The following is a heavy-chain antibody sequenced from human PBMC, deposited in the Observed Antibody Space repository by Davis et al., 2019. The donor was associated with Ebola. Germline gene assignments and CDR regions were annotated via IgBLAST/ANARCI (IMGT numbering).Heavy chain of an antibody. CDR3: TTNWYSSGGYYYYGMDV. Sequence: HTGGSLRLSCAASGFTFSSYWMHWVRQAPGKGLVWVSRINSDGSSTSYADSVKGRFTISRDNAKNTLYLQMNSLKTEDTAVYYCTTNWYSSGGYYYYGMDVWGQGTTVTVSS. CDR1: GFTFSSYW. D-gene: IGHD6-19*01. J-gene: IGHJ6*02. V-gene: IGHV3-74*01. CDR2: INSDGSST.